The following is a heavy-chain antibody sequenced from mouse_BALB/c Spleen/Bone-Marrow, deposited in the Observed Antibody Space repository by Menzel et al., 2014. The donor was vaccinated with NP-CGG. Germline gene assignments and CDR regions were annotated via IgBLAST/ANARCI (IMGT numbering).Heavy chain of an antibody. V-gene: IGHV7-3*02. CDR3: ARDMCEGLRWYFDV. Sequence: EVMLVESGGGLVQPGGSLRLSCATSGFTFTDYYMSWVRQPPGKALEWLGFIRNKANGYTTDYSASVKGRFTISRDNSQSILYLQMNTLRAEDSATYYCARDMCEGLRWYFDVWGAGTTVTVSS. CDR1: GFTFTDYY. D-gene: IGHD1-1*01. CDR2: IRNKANGYTT. J-gene: IGHJ1*01.